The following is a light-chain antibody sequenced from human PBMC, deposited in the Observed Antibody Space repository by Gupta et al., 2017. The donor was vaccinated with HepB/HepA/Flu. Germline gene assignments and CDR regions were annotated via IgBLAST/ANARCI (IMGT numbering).Light chain of an antibody. CDR1: SRDVGGYNY. Sequence: QSALPQPPSVSVSPGQSITISCTGTSRDVGGYNYVSWYQQHPGKASTLMLVYDSNRPSGVSNRFSCDTSCNKASPITTGLQAEDEADEYCSSSTSSRTPHVVFGGGTKLTVL. CDR2: YDS. CDR3: SSSTSSRTPHVV. J-gene: IGLJ2*01. V-gene: IGLV2-14*03.